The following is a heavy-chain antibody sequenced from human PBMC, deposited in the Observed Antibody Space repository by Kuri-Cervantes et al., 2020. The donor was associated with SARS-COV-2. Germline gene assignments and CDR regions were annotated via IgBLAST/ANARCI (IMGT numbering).Heavy chain of an antibody. CDR2: IYYSGST. Sequence: SETLSLTCTVSGGSISSGSYYWSWIRQPAGKGLEWIGRIYYSGSTKYNPSLESRVTISLDTSRNQFSLKLSSVTAADSAVYYCARSGYYSRGVTYYYMDVWDKGTTVTVSS. D-gene: IGHD3-22*01. V-gene: IGHV4-61*10. CDR1: GGSISSGSYY. J-gene: IGHJ6*03. CDR3: ARSGYYSRGVTYYYMDV.